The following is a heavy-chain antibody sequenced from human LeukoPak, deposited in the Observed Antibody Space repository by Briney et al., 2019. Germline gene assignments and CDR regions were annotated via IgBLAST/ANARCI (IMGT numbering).Heavy chain of an antibody. Sequence: GEALKISCKGSGYTFNYWIAWVRQVPGKGLEWMGVIHPGDSDTRYSPSFRGQVTISADKPVRTAYLQGSSLKAWDAAMYYCARQDGAAKFYFDYWGQGTLVTVSS. CDR3: ARQDGAAKFYFDY. CDR1: GYTFNYW. D-gene: IGHD5-24*01. V-gene: IGHV5-51*01. J-gene: IGHJ4*02. CDR2: IHPGDSDT.